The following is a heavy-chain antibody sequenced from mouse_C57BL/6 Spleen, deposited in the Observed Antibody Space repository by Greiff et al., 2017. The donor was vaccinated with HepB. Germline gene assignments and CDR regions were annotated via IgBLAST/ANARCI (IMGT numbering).Heavy chain of an antibody. CDR3: ARGDCGSYYAMDY. Sequence: EVKVVESGGDLVKPGGSLKLSCAASGFTFSSYGMSWVRQTPDKRLEWVATISSGGSYTYYPDSVKGRFTISRDNAKNTLYLQMSSLKSEDTAMYYCARGDCGSYYAMDYWGQGTSVTVSS. D-gene: IGHD3-3*01. J-gene: IGHJ4*01. CDR2: ISSGGSYT. CDR1: GFTFSSYG. V-gene: IGHV5-6*01.